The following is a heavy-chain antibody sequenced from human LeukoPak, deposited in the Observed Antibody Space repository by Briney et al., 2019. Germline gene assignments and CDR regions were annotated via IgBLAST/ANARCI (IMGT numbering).Heavy chain of an antibody. CDR3: ARIPYYYDSSGNDAFDI. V-gene: IGHV1-46*01. Sequence: ASVKVSCKASGYTFTSYYMHWVRQAPGQGLEWMGIFNPSGGSTSYAQKFQGRVTMTRDTSTSTVYMELSSLRSEDTAVYYCARIPYYYDSSGNDAFDIWGQGTMVTVSS. D-gene: IGHD3-22*01. CDR1: GYTFTSYY. J-gene: IGHJ3*02. CDR2: FNPSGGST.